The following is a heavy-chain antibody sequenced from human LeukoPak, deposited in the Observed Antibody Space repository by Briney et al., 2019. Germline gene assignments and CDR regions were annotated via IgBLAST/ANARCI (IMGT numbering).Heavy chain of an antibody. D-gene: IGHD5-12*01. Sequence: NPGGSLRLSCAASGFTFSDYYMSWIRQAPGKGLEWISNIGSGGTTIYYADSVRGRFTISRDDINNSLSLQLNSLRAEDTAVYYCARDRDIRGYSKLDYWGQGTLVTVSS. J-gene: IGHJ4*02. V-gene: IGHV3-11*04. CDR2: IGSGGTTI. CDR3: ARDRDIRGYSKLDY. CDR1: GFTFSDYY.